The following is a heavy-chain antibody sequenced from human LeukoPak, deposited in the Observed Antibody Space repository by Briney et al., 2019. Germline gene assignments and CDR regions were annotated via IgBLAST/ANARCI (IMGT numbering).Heavy chain of an antibody. D-gene: IGHD6-19*01. Sequence: QAGGSLRLSCAASGFTVSSDYMSWVRQAPGKGLEWVSVIYSGGSTYYADSVKGRFTISRDNSKNTLYLQMNSLRAEDTAVYYCASSTSSGWYVLLDYWGQGTLVTVSS. CDR1: GFTVSSDY. CDR3: ASSTSSGWYVLLDY. V-gene: IGHV3-53*01. CDR2: IYSGGST. J-gene: IGHJ4*02.